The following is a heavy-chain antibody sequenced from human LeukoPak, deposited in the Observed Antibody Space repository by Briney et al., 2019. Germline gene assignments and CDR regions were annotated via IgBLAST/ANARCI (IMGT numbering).Heavy chain of an antibody. CDR3: ARAGTQWVAVTPFDY. D-gene: IGHD2-15*01. CDR2: ISSSSSTI. Sequence: GGSLRLSCAASGFTFSSYSMNWVRQAPGKGLEWVSYISSSSSTIYYADSVKGRFTISRDNAKNSLYLQMNSLRAEDTAVYYCARAGTQWVAVTPFDYWGQGTLVTVSS. J-gene: IGHJ4*02. CDR1: GFTFSSYS. V-gene: IGHV3-48*04.